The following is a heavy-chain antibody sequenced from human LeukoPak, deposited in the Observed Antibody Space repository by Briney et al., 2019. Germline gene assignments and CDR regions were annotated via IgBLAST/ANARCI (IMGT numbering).Heavy chain of an antibody. CDR1: GFTFSSYS. Sequence: PGGSLRLSCAASGFTFSSYSMNWVRQAPGKGLEWVSSITRSSIYIYYADSLKGRFTISRDNAKKSLYLQMNSLRAEDTAVYYCTRVLRLTLYLGAFDIWGQGTMVTVSS. CDR3: TRVLRLTLYLGAFDI. D-gene: IGHD2-2*01. CDR2: ITRSSIYI. V-gene: IGHV3-21*01. J-gene: IGHJ3*02.